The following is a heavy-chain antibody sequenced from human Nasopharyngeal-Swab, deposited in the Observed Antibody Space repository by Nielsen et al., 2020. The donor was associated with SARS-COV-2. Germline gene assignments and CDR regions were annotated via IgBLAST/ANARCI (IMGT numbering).Heavy chain of an antibody. CDR3: ARVRNGDYFDY. D-gene: IGHD1-1*01. J-gene: IGHJ4*02. Sequence: GESLKISCAASGFTFSSYAMSWVRQAPGKGLEWVSAISGSGGSTYYADSVKGRFTISRDNSKNTLYLQMNSLRAEDTAVYYCARVRNGDYFDYWGQGTLVTVSS. V-gene: IGHV3-23*01. CDR2: ISGSGGST. CDR1: GFTFSSYA.